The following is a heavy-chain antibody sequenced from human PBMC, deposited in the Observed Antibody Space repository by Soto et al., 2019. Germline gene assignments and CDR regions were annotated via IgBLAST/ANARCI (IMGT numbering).Heavy chain of an antibody. CDR2: IIPISGTT. CDR3: ARAPRREFWSGYYYGLAV. CDR1: GGTFSSYA. D-gene: IGHD3-3*01. V-gene: IGHV1-69*01. J-gene: IGHJ6*02. Sequence: QVQLVQSGAEVKKPGSSVRVSCKASGGTFSSYAFSWVRQAPGQGLEWMGGIIPISGTTNYAQNFQDRVTITADESTATVYMDLPSLSSEDTAVYHLARAPRREFWSGYYYGLAVWGQGTTVTVSS.